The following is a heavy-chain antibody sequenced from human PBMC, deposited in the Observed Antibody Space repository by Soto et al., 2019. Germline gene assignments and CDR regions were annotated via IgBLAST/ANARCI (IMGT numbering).Heavy chain of an antibody. CDR1: GFSLSTSGVG. CDR3: AHRRPSSRGYYFAY. Sequence: QITLKESGPTLVKPTQPLTLTCTFSGFSLSTSGVGVGWIRQPPGKALEWLALIYWDDDKRYTPSLKSRLTITKDPPKTQVVLTMTTMDPVDTATYYCAHRRPSSRGYYFAYCGQGTLVTVSS. D-gene: IGHD6-13*01. J-gene: IGHJ4*02. V-gene: IGHV2-5*02. CDR2: IYWDDDK.